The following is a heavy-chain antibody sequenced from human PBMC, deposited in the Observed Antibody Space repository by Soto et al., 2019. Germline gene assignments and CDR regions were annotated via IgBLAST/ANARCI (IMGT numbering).Heavy chain of an antibody. CDR3: SRVWGGAFDI. CDR1: GGSFTGYY. V-gene: IGHV4-34*01. D-gene: IGHD3-10*01. Sequence: PSETLSLTCVVYGGSFTGYYWSWIRQPPGKGLEWIGEINHSGSTNYNPSLMSRVTISVDTSKNQFSLKLSSVTAADTAVYYCSRVWGGAFDIWGQGTMVTVSS. CDR2: INHSGST. J-gene: IGHJ3*02.